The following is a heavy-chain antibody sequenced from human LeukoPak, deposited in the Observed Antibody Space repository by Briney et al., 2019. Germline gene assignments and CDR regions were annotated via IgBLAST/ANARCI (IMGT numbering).Heavy chain of an antibody. CDR3: ASGITQDY. CDR1: GFTVSSNY. V-gene: IGHV3-53*01. Sequence: GGSLRPSCAASGFTVSSNYMSWVRQAPGKGLEWVSVIYSGGSTYYADSVKGRFTISRDNSKNTLYLQMNSLRAEDTAVYYCASGITQDYWGQGTLVTVSS. J-gene: IGHJ4*02. CDR2: IYSGGST. D-gene: IGHD3-10*01.